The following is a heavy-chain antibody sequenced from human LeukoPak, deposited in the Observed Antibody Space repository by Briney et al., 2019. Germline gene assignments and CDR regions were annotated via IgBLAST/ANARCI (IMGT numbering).Heavy chain of an antibody. D-gene: IGHD1-1*01. J-gene: IGHJ4*02. CDR1: GFTFSSYA. CDR2: ISGSGGST. CDR3: AKTLLRSTGPY. Sequence: GGSLRLSCAASGFTFSSYAMSWVRQAPGKGLEWVSAISGSGGSTYYADSVKGRFTISRDNSKNTLYPQMNSLRAEDTAVYYCAKTLLRSTGPYWGQGTLVTVSS. V-gene: IGHV3-23*01.